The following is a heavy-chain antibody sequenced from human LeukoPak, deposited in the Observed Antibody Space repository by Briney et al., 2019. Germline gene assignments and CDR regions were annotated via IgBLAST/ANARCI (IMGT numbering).Heavy chain of an antibody. V-gene: IGHV4-34*01. CDR3: ASGRPYYYDSSGYHYFDY. CDR1: GGSFSGYY. J-gene: IGHJ4*02. CDR2: INHSGST. D-gene: IGHD3-22*01. Sequence: SETLSLTCAVYGGSFSGYYWSWIRQPPGKGLEWIGEINHSGSTNYNPSLKSRVTISVGTSKNQFSLKLSSVTAADTAVYYCASGRPYYYDSSGYHYFDYWGQGTLVTVSS.